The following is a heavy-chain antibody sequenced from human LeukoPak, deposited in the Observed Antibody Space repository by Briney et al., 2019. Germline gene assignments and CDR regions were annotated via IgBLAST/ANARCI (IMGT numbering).Heavy chain of an antibody. Sequence: GASVKVSCKASGYTFTSYGISWVRQAPGQGLEWMGWISAYNGNTNYAQKLQGRVTMTTDTSTSTAYMELRSLRSDDTAVYYCASTPFSRYCSGGSCYSGGFDYWGQGTLVTVSS. CDR3: ASTPFSRYCSGGSCYSGGFDY. V-gene: IGHV1-18*01. CDR1: GYTFTSYG. J-gene: IGHJ4*02. CDR2: ISAYNGNT. D-gene: IGHD2-15*01.